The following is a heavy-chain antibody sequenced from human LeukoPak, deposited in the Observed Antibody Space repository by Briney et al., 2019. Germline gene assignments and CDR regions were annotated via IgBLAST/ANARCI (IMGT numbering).Heavy chain of an antibody. V-gene: IGHV3-72*01. D-gene: IGHD6-19*01. CDR2: TRNKANSYTT. Sequence: GGSLRLSCAASGFSFSDHYMDWVRQAPGKGLEWVGRTRNKANSYTTEYAASVKGRFTISRDNAKNSLYLQMNSLRAEDTAVYYCATSSRPKSSGWYMLADYYYYMDVWGKGTTVTVSS. CDR3: ATSSRPKSSGWYMLADYYYYMDV. CDR1: GFSFSDHY. J-gene: IGHJ6*03.